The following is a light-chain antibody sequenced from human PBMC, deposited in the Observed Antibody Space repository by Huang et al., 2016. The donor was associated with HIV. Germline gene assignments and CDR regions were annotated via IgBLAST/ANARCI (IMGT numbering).Light chain of an antibody. V-gene: IGKV1-33*01. Sequence: QMTQSPSSLSASVGERVTITCQESQDISKYLNWYQQKPGKAPKLLIYEASNLETGVPSRFSGSGSGTDFTFTINSLQPEDIATYYCQQYINLLLTFGGGTKVEIK. CDR1: QDISKY. CDR3: QQYINLLLT. CDR2: EAS. J-gene: IGKJ4*01.